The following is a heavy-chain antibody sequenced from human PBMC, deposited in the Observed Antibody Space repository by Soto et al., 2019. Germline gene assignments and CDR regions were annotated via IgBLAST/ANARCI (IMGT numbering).Heavy chain of an antibody. CDR2: INSGASTT. J-gene: IGHJ4*02. CDR3: ARDASACFGYYY. D-gene: IGHD3-22*01. CDR1: GFTFSSSW. V-gene: IGHV3-74*01. Sequence: PGWRLRLCCAASGFTFSSSWMHWVRQAPGKGLVWVSRINSGASTTNYADSVKGRFTISRDNAKNTLYLQMDSLTAEDMAVYFFARDASACFGYYYCGQGAPVTVSA.